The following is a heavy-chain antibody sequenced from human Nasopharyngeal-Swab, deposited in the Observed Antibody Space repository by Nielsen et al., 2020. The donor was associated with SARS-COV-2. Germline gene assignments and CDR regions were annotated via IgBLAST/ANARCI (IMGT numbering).Heavy chain of an antibody. D-gene: IGHD4-17*01. Sequence: SETLSLTCAVYGCSFSGYYWSWIRQPPGKGLEWIGEINHSGSTNYNPSLKSRVTISVDTSKNQFSLKLSSVTAADTAVYYCARGHDYGDYATYDYWGQGTLVTVSS. CDR2: INHSGST. J-gene: IGHJ4*02. CDR1: GCSFSGYY. CDR3: ARGHDYGDYATYDY. V-gene: IGHV4-34*01.